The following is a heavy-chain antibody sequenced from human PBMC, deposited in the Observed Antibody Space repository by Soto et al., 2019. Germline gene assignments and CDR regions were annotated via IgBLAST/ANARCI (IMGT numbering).Heavy chain of an antibody. J-gene: IGHJ6*02. D-gene: IGHD3-22*01. V-gene: IGHV3-7*04. Sequence: VGPLRLSCAVSGFTFSSYWMSWVRQAPGKGLEWVANIKQDGSEKYYVDSVKGRFTISRDNAKNSLYLQMNSLRAEDTAVYYCARFYYDSSRSLQSPYYYYYGMDVWGHGTTVTVSS. CDR2: IKQDGSEK. CDR3: ARFYYDSSRSLQSPYYYYYGMDV. CDR1: GFTFSSYW.